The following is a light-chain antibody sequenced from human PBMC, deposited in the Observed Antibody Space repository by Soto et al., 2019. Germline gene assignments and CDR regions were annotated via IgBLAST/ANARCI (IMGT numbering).Light chain of an antibody. Sequence: IQLTQSPSSLSSSPGERATLTCRASQSIFSSLAWYQQRPGQAPTLLIYAASNLDSGVPSRFSGSGSGTDFTLTISSLQPEDFAVYYCQEYNSRPSVTFGPGTKVDIK. CDR1: QSIFSS. CDR3: QEYNSRPSVT. J-gene: IGKJ3*01. CDR2: AAS. V-gene: IGKV1-13*02.